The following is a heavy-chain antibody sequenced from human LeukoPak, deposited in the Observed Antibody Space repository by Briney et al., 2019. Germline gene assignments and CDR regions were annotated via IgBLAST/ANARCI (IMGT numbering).Heavy chain of an antibody. CDR3: VKDIHTWIQLWLDS. CDR2: ISGSDTTT. J-gene: IGHJ4*02. D-gene: IGHD5-18*01. Sequence: GGSLRLSCAASGFTFKNYAMSWIRQAPGKGLEWVSVISGSEWVSVISGSDTTTYYADSVKGRFTISRDDSKNTLFLQMNSLRAEDTAIYYCVKDIHTWIQLWLDSWGQGTLVAVSS. CDR1: GFTFKNYA. V-gene: IGHV3-23*01.